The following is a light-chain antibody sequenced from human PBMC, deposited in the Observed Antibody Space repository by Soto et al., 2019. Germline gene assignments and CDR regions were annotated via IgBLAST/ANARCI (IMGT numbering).Light chain of an antibody. CDR2: DAS. V-gene: IGKV3-11*01. Sequence: EIVLTQSPATLSFSPGERATLSCRASQRVSSYLAWYQQKPGQAHRLLIYDASNRATGIPARFSGSGSGTDFTLTISSLEPEDFAGYYCQQRSYWPFTFGIGNKVDIK. CDR3: QQRSYWPFT. CDR1: QRVSSY. J-gene: IGKJ3*01.